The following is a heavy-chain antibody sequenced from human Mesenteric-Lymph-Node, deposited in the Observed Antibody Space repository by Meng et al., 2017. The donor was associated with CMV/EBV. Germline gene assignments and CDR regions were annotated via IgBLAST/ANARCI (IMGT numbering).Heavy chain of an antibody. CDR1: GFTFSEAW. CDR3: TIVGATGRSF. CDR2: IRSNGDGGTA. J-gene: IGHJ4*02. Sequence: CAASGFTFSEAWMSWVRQAPGKGLEWVGRIRSNGDGGTADYSAPVRGRFTMSRDDSKATLYLHMSGLKIEDTAVYYCTIVGATGRSFWGLGTLVTVSS. V-gene: IGHV3-15*01. D-gene: IGHD1-26*01.